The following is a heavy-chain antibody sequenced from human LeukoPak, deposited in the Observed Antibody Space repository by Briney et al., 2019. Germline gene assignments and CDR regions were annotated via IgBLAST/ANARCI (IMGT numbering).Heavy chain of an antibody. J-gene: IGHJ6*03. CDR3: ARPLAGNYYYYMYV. Sequence: ASVKVSCKASGYTFTGYYMHWVRQAPGQGLEWMGWMNPNSGNTGYAQKFQGRVTITRNTSISTAYMELSSLRSEDTAAYYCARPLAGNYYYYMYVSGNGATVTVSS. CDR2: MNPNSGNT. CDR1: GYTFTGYY. V-gene: IGHV1-8*03. D-gene: IGHD6-6*01.